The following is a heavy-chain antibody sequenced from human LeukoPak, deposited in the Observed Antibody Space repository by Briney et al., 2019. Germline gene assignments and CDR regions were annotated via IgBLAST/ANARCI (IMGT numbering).Heavy chain of an antibody. V-gene: IGHV4-4*07. Sequence: SETLSLTCTVSGGSISSYYWSWIRQPAGKGLEWIGRIYTSGSTNYNPSIKSRVTMSVDTSKNQFSLKLSSVTAADTAVYYCARSGSDYYDSSGYYDYWGQGTLVTVSS. CDR1: GGSISSYY. D-gene: IGHD3-22*01. CDR2: IYTSGST. CDR3: ARSGSDYYDSSGYYDY. J-gene: IGHJ4*02.